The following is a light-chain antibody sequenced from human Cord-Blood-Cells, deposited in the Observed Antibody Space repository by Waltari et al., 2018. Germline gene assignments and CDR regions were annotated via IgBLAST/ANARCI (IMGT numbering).Light chain of an antibody. J-gene: IGLJ2*01. V-gene: IGLV2-23*02. CDR3: CSYAGSRTLV. CDR2: EVS. Sequence: QSALTQPASVSGSPGQSITISCTGTSSAVGSYNLVSWYQQHPGKAPKLMIYEVSKRPSGVSNRFSGSKSGNTASLTISGLQAEDEADYYCCSYAGSRTLVFGGGTKLTVL. CDR1: SSAVGSYNL.